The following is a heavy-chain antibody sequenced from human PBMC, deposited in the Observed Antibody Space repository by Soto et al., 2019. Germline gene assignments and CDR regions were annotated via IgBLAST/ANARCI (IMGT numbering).Heavy chain of an antibody. CDR1: GFSITNTW. D-gene: IGHD3-3*01. V-gene: IGHV3-15*07. CDR2: VKSKADGGTA. CDR3: KAKPDLWGGHTPL. Sequence: EVQLVESGGGLVQPGGSLRLSCAASGFSITNTWMHCVRQAPGKGLEWVGRVKSKADGGTADYAAPVKGRFTVSRDDSKNTQYLQMNSLKMEDTAVYYCKAKPDLWGGHTPLWGQGTLVTVSS. J-gene: IGHJ4*02.